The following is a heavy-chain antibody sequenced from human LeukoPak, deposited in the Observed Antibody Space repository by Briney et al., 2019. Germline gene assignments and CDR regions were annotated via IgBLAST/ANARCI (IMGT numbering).Heavy chain of an antibody. D-gene: IGHD3-10*01. J-gene: IGHJ4*02. V-gene: IGHV3-30*02. Sequence: PGGSLRLSCAASGFTFSSYGMHWVRQAPGKGLEWVAFIRYDGSNKYYADSVKGRFTISRDNSKNTLYLQMNSLRAEDTAVYYCAPPMVRGVIIPKIFDYWGQGTLVTVSS. CDR2: IRYDGSNK. CDR3: APPMVRGVIIPKIFDY. CDR1: GFTFSSYG.